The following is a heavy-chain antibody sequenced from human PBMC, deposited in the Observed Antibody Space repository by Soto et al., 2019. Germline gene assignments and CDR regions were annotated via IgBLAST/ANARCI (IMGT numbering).Heavy chain of an antibody. J-gene: IGHJ5*02. D-gene: IGHD6-13*01. Sequence: GASVKVSCKASGCTFTSNYIHWVRRAPGQGLEWMGTINPSGGNTNYAQKFQGRVTMTRDTSTSTVYMDLRSLTSEDTAVYYCARDHSISSSGAWWLDPWGQGTLVTVSS. CDR2: INPSGGNT. CDR1: GCTFTSNY. V-gene: IGHV1-46*01. CDR3: ARDHSISSSGAWWLDP.